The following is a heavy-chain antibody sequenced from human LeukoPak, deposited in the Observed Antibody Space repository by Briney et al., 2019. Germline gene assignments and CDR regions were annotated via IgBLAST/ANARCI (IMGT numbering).Heavy chain of an antibody. CDR2: ISNDGSKK. J-gene: IGHJ4*02. CDR3: ARVSEYSAFTWSH. D-gene: IGHD2/OR15-2a*01. V-gene: IGHV3-30*03. Sequence: GGSLRLSCAASGFTFSSYGMHWVRQAPGKGLDWVAVISNDGSKKYYADSVKGRFTISRDNGKNSVYLQMNSLRVEDTAVYYCARVSEYSAFTWSHWGQGTLVTVSS. CDR1: GFTFSSYG.